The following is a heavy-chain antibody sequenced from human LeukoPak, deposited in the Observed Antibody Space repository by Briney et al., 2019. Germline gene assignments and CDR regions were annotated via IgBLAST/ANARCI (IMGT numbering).Heavy chain of an antibody. J-gene: IGHJ4*02. Sequence: SETPSLTCTVSDGSISRSSYFWAWIRQPPGKGLEWIGSIYYSGRTYYIPSLQSRVTISVDTSKNQFSLKLSSVTAADTAVYYCASYDLWSGYYDGYWGQGTLVTVSS. CDR1: DGSISRSSYF. CDR3: ASYDLWSGYYDGY. CDR2: IYYSGRT. D-gene: IGHD3-3*01. V-gene: IGHV4-39*05.